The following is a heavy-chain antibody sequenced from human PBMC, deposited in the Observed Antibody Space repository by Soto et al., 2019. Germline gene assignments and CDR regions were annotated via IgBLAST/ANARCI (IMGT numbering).Heavy chain of an antibody. D-gene: IGHD3-10*01. J-gene: IGHJ6*03. V-gene: IGHV4-39*01. CDR1: GGSISSSSYY. CDR2: IYYSGST. Sequence: SETLSLTCTVSGGSISSSSYYWGWIRQPPGKGLEWIGSIYYSGSTYYNPSLKSRVTISVDTSKNQFSLKLSSVTAADTAVYYCARHGESYSGTVYYYYYYMDVWGKGTTVTVSS. CDR3: ARHGESYSGTVYYYYYYMDV.